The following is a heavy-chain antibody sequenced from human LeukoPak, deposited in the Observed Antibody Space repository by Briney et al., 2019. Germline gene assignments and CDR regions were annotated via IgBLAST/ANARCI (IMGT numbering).Heavy chain of an antibody. J-gene: IGHJ4*02. CDR3: AKAQITVTTLDY. Sequence: PGGSLRLSCAASGFTFSSYAMSWVRQGPGKGLEWVSAISGSGGSTYYADSVKGRFTTSRDNSKNTLYLQMNSLRAEDTAVYYCAKAQITVTTLDYWGQGTLVTVSS. CDR2: ISGSGGST. V-gene: IGHV3-23*01. D-gene: IGHD4-17*01. CDR1: GFTFSSYA.